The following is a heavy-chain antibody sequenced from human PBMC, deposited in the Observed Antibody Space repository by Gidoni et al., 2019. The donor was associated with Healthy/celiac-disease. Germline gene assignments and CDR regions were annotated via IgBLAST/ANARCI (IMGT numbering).Heavy chain of an antibody. D-gene: IGHD2-2*02. Sequence: QVQLQESGPGLVKPSETLSLTCTVPGGSISSYYWSWIRQPPGKGLEWIGYISYSGSTNYNPSLKSRVTISVDTSKNQFSLKLSSVIAADTAVYYCARGGPILAKLGYFDYWGQGTLVTVSS. CDR1: GGSISSYY. J-gene: IGHJ4*02. CDR3: ARGGPILAKLGYFDY. CDR2: ISYSGST. V-gene: IGHV4-59*01.